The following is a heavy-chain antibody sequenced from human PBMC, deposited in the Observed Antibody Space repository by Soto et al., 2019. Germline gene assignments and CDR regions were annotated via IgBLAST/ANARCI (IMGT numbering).Heavy chain of an antibody. Sequence: QVQLVQSGAEVKKPGASVKVSCKASGYTCTTYGISWVRQAPGQGLEWMGWISAYNGNTKYAQKLQGRVTMTTDTSTSTADMDLRSLRSDDTAVYYCARETSIAAADYWGQGTLVTVSA. D-gene: IGHD6-13*01. CDR2: ISAYNGNT. J-gene: IGHJ4*02. CDR3: ARETSIAAADY. CDR1: GYTCTTYG. V-gene: IGHV1-18*01.